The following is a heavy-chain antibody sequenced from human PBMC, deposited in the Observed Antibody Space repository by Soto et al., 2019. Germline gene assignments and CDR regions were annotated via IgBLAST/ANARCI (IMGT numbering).Heavy chain of an antibody. D-gene: IGHD2-8*01. J-gene: IGHJ6*03. CDR3: ARGQDICTNGVCYEGYYSYMDD. CDR2: MKVGKGNA. V-gene: IGHV1-3*01. CDR1: RLALTCIS. Sequence: SAKPTSKAPRLALTCISLHWAGHDTRKGSEWMGWMKVGKGNAQHTQKSQCRVAITRDTSASTAYMDMSSLRSEDTAVYYCARGQDICTNGVCYEGYYSYMDDWGKGTTVTVSS.